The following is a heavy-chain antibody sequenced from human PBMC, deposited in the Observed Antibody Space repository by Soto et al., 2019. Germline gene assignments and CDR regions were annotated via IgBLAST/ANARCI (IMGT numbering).Heavy chain of an antibody. J-gene: IGHJ4*02. D-gene: IGHD3-22*01. CDR2: INPSGGST. CDR3: ARNLNYYDSSGYYYPDPLDY. Sequence: ASVKVSCKASGYTFTSYYMHWVRQAPGQGLEWMGIINPSGGSTSYAQKFQGRVTMTRDTSTSTVYMELSSLRSEDTAVYYCARNLNYYDSSGYYYPDPLDYWGQGTLVTSPQ. CDR1: GYTFTSYY. V-gene: IGHV1-46*01.